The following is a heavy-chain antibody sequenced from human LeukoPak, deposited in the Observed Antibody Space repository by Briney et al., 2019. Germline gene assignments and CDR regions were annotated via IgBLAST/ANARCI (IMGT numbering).Heavy chain of an antibody. D-gene: IGHD2-2*01. CDR1: GFTFSSYG. Sequence: GGSLRLSCAASGFTFSSYGMHWVRQAPGKGLEWVAVISYDGSNKYYADSVKGRFTISRDNSKNTLYLQMNSLRAEDTAVYYCARTVVPAANYFDYWGQGTLVTVSS. V-gene: IGHV3-30*03. CDR3: ARTVVPAANYFDY. CDR2: ISYDGSNK. J-gene: IGHJ4*02.